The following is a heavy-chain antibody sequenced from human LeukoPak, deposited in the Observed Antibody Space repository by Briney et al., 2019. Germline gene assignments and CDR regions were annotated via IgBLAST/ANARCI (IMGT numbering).Heavy chain of an antibody. CDR3: ARGRLTTSTAILLQNDP. CDR2: INPNSGGT. J-gene: IGHJ5*02. CDR1: GYTFIDYY. D-gene: IGHD3-10*01. V-gene: IGHV1-2*02. Sequence: ASVKVSCKASGYTFIDYYMHWVRQAPGQGLEWMGWINPNSGGTNYAQKFQGRVTMTRDTSINTAYMELSRLTSDDTAVYYCARGRLTTSTAILLQNDPWGQGTLVTVSS.